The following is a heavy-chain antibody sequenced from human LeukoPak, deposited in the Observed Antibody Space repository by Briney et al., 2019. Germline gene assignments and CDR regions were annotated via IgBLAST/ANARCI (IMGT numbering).Heavy chain of an antibody. Sequence: PSETLSLTCTVSGGSISSGSYYWSWIRQPAGKGLEWIGRIYTSGSTNYNPSLKSRVTISVDTSKNQFSLKLSSVTAADTAVYYCAKSKEDCCGSFDPWGQGTLVTVSS. CDR1: GGSISSGSYY. V-gene: IGHV4-61*02. CDR3: AKSKEDCCGSFDP. D-gene: IGHD2-15*01. CDR2: IYTSGST. J-gene: IGHJ5*02.